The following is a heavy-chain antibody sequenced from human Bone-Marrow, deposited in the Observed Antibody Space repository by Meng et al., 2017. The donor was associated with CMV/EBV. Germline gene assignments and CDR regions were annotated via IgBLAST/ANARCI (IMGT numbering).Heavy chain of an antibody. D-gene: IGHD3-3*01. J-gene: IGHJ6*02. CDR3: ARDREFMKGFLEWLPVYYGMDV. Sequence: GESLKISCAASGFTFSSYSMNWVRQAPGKGLEWVSSISSSSSYIYYADSVKGRFTISRDNAKNSLYLQMNSLRAEDKAVYYCARDREFMKGFLEWLPVYYGMDVWGQGTTVTVSS. CDR2: ISSSSSYI. V-gene: IGHV3-21*01. CDR1: GFTFSSYS.